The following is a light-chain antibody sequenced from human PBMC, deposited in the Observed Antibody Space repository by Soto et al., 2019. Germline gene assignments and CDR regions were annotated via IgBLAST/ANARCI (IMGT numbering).Light chain of an antibody. J-gene: IGKJ1*01. Sequence: EIGLTQSPGSLSLSPGQRATLSCRASQSVDTTFFAWYQKKPGQAPSLLIYGASKRATGIPDRFSGSGSGTDFTLIITRLEPDDFAVYYCQQYMSSATFGQGTKVEIK. CDR3: QQYMSSAT. V-gene: IGKV3-20*01. CDR1: QSVDTTF. CDR2: GAS.